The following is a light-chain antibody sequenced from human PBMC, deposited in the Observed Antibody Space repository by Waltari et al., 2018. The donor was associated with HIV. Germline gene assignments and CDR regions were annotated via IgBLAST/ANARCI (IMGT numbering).Light chain of an antibody. CDR3: GTWDSSLSVGGV. CDR2: ENN. CDR1: SSNIGNNY. V-gene: IGLV1-51*02. J-gene: IGLJ2*01. Sequence: QSVLTQPPSVSAAPGQKVTISCSGSSSNIGNNYVSWYQQLPGTAPKLLIYENNKRPSGIPDRFSGSKSDTSATLGITGLQTGDEADYYCGTWDSSLSVGGVFGGGTKLTVL.